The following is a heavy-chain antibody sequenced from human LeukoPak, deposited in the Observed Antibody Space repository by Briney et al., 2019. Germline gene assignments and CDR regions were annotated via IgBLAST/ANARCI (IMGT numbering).Heavy chain of an antibody. D-gene: IGHD2-21*02. CDR2: IHHRAGA. V-gene: IGHV4-34*01. CDR3: ARGPVRDDGLTGISYYFGLDV. Sequence: SETLSLTCAVYGGSFTDYWSLFRHLPGKGLEWIGEIHHRAGANYNPSLWGRVTISAETSKNQFSLHLTSVTAADTATFYSARGPVRDDGLTGISYYFGLDVWGHGTTVTVFS. CDR1: GGSFTDY. J-gene: IGHJ6*02.